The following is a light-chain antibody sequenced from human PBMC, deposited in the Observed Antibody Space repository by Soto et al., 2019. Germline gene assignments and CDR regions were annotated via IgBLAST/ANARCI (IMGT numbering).Light chain of an antibody. Sequence: EIELTQSPATLSLSPGERVTLSCRASQSVSSYLAWYQHKPGEAPRLLIYDASIRDTGIPHRFTATGSGTHFTLPPTPPDPEDFAVYYCQKYSSSPWTFGKGTKVE. J-gene: IGKJ1*01. CDR1: QSVSSY. CDR2: DAS. V-gene: IGKV3-11*01. CDR3: QKYSSSPWT.